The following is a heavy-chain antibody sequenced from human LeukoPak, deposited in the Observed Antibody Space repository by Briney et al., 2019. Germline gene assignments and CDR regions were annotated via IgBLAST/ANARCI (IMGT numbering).Heavy chain of an antibody. J-gene: IGHJ5*02. D-gene: IGHD3-22*01. CDR3: ARSIVVVT. Sequence: GGSLRLSCAASRFTFSSYEMNWVRQAPGKGLEWVSYISSSGGSISYADSVRGRFTISRDNAKNSLYLQMNSQRAEDTAVYYCARSIVVVTWGQGTLVTVSS. CDR2: ISSSGGSI. V-gene: IGHV3-48*03. CDR1: RFTFSSYE.